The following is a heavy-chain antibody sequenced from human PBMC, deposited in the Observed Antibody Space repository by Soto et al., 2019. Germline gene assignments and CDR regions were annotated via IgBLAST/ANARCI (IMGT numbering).Heavy chain of an antibody. Sequence: PVGSLRLSCAASGFTFSSYELIWVRQAPGMGLEWVSYISNTGYNIHYADSVKGRFTISRDNAKNLLFLQMNSLRVEDTAVYYCARVSQSFIEYFQHWGQGTLVTVSS. CDR1: GFTFSSYE. J-gene: IGHJ1*01. V-gene: IGHV3-48*03. CDR2: ISNTGYNI. CDR3: ARVSQSFIEYFQH. D-gene: IGHD3-16*02.